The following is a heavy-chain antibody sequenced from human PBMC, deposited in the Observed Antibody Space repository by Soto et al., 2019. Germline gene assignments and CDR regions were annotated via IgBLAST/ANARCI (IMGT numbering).Heavy chain of an antibody. CDR1: GFTFSSYV. V-gene: IGHV3-30*18. CDR3: AKGLRSRVGSFDAFDI. D-gene: IGHD1-26*01. Sequence: GGSLRLSCAASGFTFSSYVIHWVRQAPGKGLEWVAVISYDGSSKSYADSVKGRFTISRDNSKNTLYLEMNSLRVEDTAMFYCAKGLRSRVGSFDAFDIWGQGTMVTVSS. J-gene: IGHJ3*02. CDR2: ISYDGSSK.